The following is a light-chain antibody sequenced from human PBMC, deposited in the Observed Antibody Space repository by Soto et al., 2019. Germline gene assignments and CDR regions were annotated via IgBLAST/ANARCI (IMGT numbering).Light chain of an antibody. V-gene: IGLV2-14*01. CDR2: EAS. Sequence: QSVLTQPASVSGSPGQSITISCTGTSSDVGGYNYVSWYQQHPGKAPKLMIYEASNRPSGASNRFSGSKSGNTASLTISGLQAEDEADYYCSSYTSSSTLYVFGTGTKVTVL. CDR3: SSYTSSSTLYV. CDR1: SSDVGGYNY. J-gene: IGLJ1*01.